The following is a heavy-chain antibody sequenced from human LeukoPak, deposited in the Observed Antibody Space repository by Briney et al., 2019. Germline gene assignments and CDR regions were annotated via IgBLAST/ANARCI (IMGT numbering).Heavy chain of an antibody. J-gene: IGHJ4*02. D-gene: IGHD2-2*03. V-gene: IGHV1-18*01. CDR2: ISAYNGNT. CDR1: GYTFTSCG. CDR3: ARGPRIGYCSSTSCYSMGY. Sequence: GASVKVSCKASGYTFTSCGISWVRQAPGQGLEWMGWISAYNGNTNYAQKLQGRVTMTTDTSTSTAYMELRSLRSDDTAVYYCARGPRIGYCSSTSCYSMGYWGQGTLVTVSS.